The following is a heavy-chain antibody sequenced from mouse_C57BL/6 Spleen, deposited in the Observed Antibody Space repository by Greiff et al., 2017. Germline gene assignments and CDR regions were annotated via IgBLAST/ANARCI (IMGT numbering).Heavy chain of an antibody. D-gene: IGHD1-1*01. CDR1: GYAFSSSW. V-gene: IGHV1-82*01. J-gene: IGHJ4*01. CDR3: ARSITTVVGYAMDY. CDR2: IYPGDGDT. Sequence: QVQLKESGPELVKPGASVKISCKASGYAFSSSWMNWVKQRPGKGLEWIGRIYPGDGDTNYNGKFKGKATLTADKSSSTAYMQLSSLTSEDSAVYFCARSITTVVGYAMDYWGQGTSVTVSS.